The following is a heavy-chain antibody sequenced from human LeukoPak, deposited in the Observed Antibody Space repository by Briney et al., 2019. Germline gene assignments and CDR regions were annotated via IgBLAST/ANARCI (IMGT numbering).Heavy chain of an antibody. CDR3: ATGDALGV. J-gene: IGHJ3*01. V-gene: IGHV3-30-3*01. Sequence: GRSLRLSCAASGFTFSSYAMHWVRQAPGKGLEWVAVISYDGSNKYYADSVKGRFTISRDNAKDSLYLQMNSLRADDTAMYYCATGDALGVWGRGTMVTVSS. CDR1: GFTFSSYA. CDR2: ISYDGSNK.